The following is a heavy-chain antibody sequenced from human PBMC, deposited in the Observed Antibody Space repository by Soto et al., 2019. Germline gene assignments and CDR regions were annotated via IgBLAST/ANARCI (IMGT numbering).Heavy chain of an antibody. V-gene: IGHV1-18*01. Sequence: ASVKVSCKASGYTFTNYGVNWVRQAPGQGLEWMGWITTYNGDTKYAQKFQGRVTMTTDTSTGTASMELRSLTSDDTAIYFCARDRIGNVLYYGMDVWGQGTKVPVYS. J-gene: IGHJ6*02. CDR3: ARDRIGNVLYYGMDV. CDR1: GYTFTNYG. CDR2: ITTYNGDT. D-gene: IGHD1-1*01.